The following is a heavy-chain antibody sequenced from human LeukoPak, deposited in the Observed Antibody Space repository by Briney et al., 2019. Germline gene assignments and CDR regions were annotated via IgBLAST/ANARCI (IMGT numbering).Heavy chain of an antibody. CDR1: EYSFTSYW. V-gene: IGHV5-51*01. Sequence: GESLKISCKGSEYSFTSYWIGWVRQMPGKGLEWMGIIYPGDSDTRYSPSFQGQVTISADKSISTAYLQWSSLKASDTAMYYCARYMVRGVAGHYYYGMDVWGQGTTVTVSS. J-gene: IGHJ6*02. CDR2: IYPGDSDT. D-gene: IGHD3-10*01. CDR3: ARYMVRGVAGHYYYGMDV.